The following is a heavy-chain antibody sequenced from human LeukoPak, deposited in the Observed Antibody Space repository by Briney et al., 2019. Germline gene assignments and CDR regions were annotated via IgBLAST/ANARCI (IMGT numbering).Heavy chain of an antibody. J-gene: IGHJ4*02. CDR1: GFTFSSYA. CDR3: AKDHFGNYYDSSGYPDY. CDR2: IGGSGGST. V-gene: IGHV3-23*01. D-gene: IGHD3-22*01. Sequence: PGGSLRLSCAASGFTFSSYAMSWVRQAPGKGLEWVSAIGGSGGSTYYADSVKGRFTISRDNSKNTLYLQMNSLRAEDTAVYYCAKDHFGNYYDSSGYPDYWGQGTLVTVSS.